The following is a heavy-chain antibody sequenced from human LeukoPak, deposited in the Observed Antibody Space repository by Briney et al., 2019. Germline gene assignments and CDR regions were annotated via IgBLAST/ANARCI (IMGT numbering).Heavy chain of an antibody. J-gene: IGHJ3*02. CDR3: ARDQGGSYSGGDYDAFDI. Sequence: PVGSLRLSCAASGFIFKNFWMTCVRQAPGKGLEWVANIKRDGSDRYYVDSVKGRFTISRDNAKNSLFLQMNSLRAEDTAVYYCARDQGGSYSGGDYDAFDIWGQGTMVTVSS. CDR1: GFIFKNFW. CDR2: IKRDGSDR. V-gene: IGHV3-7*01. D-gene: IGHD6-19*01.